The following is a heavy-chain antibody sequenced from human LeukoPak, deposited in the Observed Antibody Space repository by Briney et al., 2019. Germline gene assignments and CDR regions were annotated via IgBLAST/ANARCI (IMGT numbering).Heavy chain of an antibody. V-gene: IGHV3-66*01. Sequence: GGSLRLSCAASGFTVSSNYMSWVRQAPGKGLEWVSVIYSGGGTYYADSVKGRFTISRDNSKNTLYLQMNSLRAEDTAVYYCAKDAAYCSSTSCYGRWGQGTLVTVSS. CDR3: AKDAAYCSSTSCYGR. D-gene: IGHD2-2*01. J-gene: IGHJ4*02. CDR2: IYSGGGT. CDR1: GFTVSSNY.